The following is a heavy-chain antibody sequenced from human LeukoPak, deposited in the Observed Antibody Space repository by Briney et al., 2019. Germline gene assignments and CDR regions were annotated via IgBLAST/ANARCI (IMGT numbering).Heavy chain of an antibody. Sequence: SETLSLTCTVSGGSISGYYWSWIRQPAGKGLEWIGRIYTSGSTNYNPSLKSRVTISVDTSKNQFSLKLSSVTAADTAVYYCARGASSSSWYATNYYYYYMDVWGKGTTVTVSS. V-gene: IGHV4-4*07. D-gene: IGHD6-13*01. CDR1: GGSISGYY. CDR3: ARGASSSSWYATNYYYYYMDV. CDR2: IYTSGST. J-gene: IGHJ6*03.